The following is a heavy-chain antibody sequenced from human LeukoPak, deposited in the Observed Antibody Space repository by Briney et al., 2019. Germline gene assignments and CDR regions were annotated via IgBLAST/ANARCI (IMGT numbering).Heavy chain of an antibody. J-gene: IGHJ4*02. CDR1: GGSFSGYY. CDR2: INHSGST. D-gene: IGHD3-3*01. Sequence: PSETPSLTCAVYGGSFSGYYWSWIRQPPGKGLEWIGEINHSGSTNYNPSLKSRVTISVDTSKNQFSLKLSSVTAADTAVYYCARGPVGPYYDFWSGYFYFDYWGQGTLVTVSS. V-gene: IGHV4-34*01. CDR3: ARGPVGPYYDFWSGYFYFDY.